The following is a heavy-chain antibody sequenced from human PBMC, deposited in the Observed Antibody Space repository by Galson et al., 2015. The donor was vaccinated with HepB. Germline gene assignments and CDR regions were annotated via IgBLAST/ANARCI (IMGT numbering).Heavy chain of an antibody. Sequence: SLRLSCAASGFTFSRYTMNWVRQAPGKGLEWVSIITTSGSSIHYADSVKGRFTISRDNAKNSLYLQMKSLRAEDTAVYYCARDGVAATSRVDYWGQGTLVTVSS. D-gene: IGHD6-13*01. CDR1: GFTFSRYT. CDR3: ARDGVAATSRVDY. CDR2: ITTSGSSI. J-gene: IGHJ4*02. V-gene: IGHV3-48*04.